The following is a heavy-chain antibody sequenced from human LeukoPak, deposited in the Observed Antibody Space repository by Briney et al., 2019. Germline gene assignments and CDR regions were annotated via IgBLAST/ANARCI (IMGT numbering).Heavy chain of an antibody. V-gene: IGHV1-46*01. Sequence: ASVKVSFKASGYTFTSYYMHWVRHAPGQGLEWMGIINPSGGSTSYAQKFQGRVTMTRDTSTSTVYMELSSLRSEDTAVYYCERDSPISGSYYGGLGYWGQGTLVTVSS. D-gene: IGHD1-26*01. CDR3: ERDSPISGSYYGGLGY. J-gene: IGHJ4*02. CDR2: INPSGGST. CDR1: GYTFTSYY.